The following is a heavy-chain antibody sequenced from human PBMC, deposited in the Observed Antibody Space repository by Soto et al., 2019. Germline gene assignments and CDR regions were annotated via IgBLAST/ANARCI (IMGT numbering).Heavy chain of an antibody. V-gene: IGHV4-34*01. CDR1: GGSFSGYY. D-gene: IGHD6-19*01. Sequence: QVQLQQWGAGLLKPSETLSLTCAVYGGSFSGYYWSWIRQPPGKGLEWIGEINHSGSTNYNPSLKSRITISVDTSKNQSSLKLSSVTAADTAVYYCARGQWLVEYFQHWGQGTLVTVSS. CDR2: INHSGST. J-gene: IGHJ1*01. CDR3: ARGQWLVEYFQH.